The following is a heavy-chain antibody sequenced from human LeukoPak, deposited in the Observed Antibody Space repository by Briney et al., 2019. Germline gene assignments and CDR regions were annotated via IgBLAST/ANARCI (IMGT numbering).Heavy chain of an antibody. J-gene: IGHJ5*02. Sequence: SETLSLTCTVSGGSISSAAYYWGWVRQPPGKGLDRIGSIYYTGTTYYSPSLQTRATLSFDTSKNQFSLKLTSVTAADTAVYFCARRPIAAGNNWFDPWGQGTLVTVSS. CDR3: ARRPIAAGNNWFDP. CDR2: IYYTGTT. V-gene: IGHV4-39*01. CDR1: GGSISSAAYY. D-gene: IGHD6-13*01.